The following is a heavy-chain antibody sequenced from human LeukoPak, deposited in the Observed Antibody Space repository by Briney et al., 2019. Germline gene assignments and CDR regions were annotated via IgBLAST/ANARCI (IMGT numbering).Heavy chain of an antibody. Sequence: SETLSLTCTVSGYSISSGYYWGWIRQPPGKGLEWIGSIYHSGSTYYNPSLKSRVTISVDTSKNQFSLKLSSVTAADTAVYYCARGGITMIVVAILDIWGQGTMVTVSS. CDR1: GYSISSGYY. D-gene: IGHD3-22*01. J-gene: IGHJ3*02. V-gene: IGHV4-38-2*02. CDR2: IYHSGST. CDR3: ARGGITMIVVAILDI.